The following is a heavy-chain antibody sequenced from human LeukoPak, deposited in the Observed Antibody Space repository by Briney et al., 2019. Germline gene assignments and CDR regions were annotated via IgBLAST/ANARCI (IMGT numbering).Heavy chain of an antibody. CDR3: AREGSRGNACYAAFDP. CDR2: ISHSGST. CDR1: GGSISSGGYS. D-gene: IGHD2-2*01. V-gene: IGHV4-30-2*01. Sequence: SQTLSLTCAVSGGSISSGGYSWSWIRQPPGKALEWIGYISHSGSTYYNPSLKSRVTMSVDRSKNQFSLKLTSVTAADTAVYYCAREGSRGNACYAAFDPWGQGTLVTVSS. J-gene: IGHJ5*02.